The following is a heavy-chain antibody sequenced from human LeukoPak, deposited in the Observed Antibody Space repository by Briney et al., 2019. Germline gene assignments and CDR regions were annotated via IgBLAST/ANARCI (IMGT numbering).Heavy chain of an antibody. CDR1: GFTFDDYG. Sequence: GGSLRLSCAASGFTFDDYGMSWVRQAPGKGLEWVSGINWNGGSTGYADSVKGRFTISRDNAKNSLYLQMNSLRAEDTALYYCARDLGEYYYDSRGYPGPVDYWGQGTLVTVSS. CDR3: ARDLGEYYYDSRGYPGPVDY. J-gene: IGHJ4*02. D-gene: IGHD3-22*01. CDR2: INWNGGST. V-gene: IGHV3-20*04.